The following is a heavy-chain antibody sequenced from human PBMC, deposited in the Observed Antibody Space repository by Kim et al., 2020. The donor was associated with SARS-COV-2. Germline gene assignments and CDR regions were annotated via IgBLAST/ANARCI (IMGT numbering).Heavy chain of an antibody. CDR2: INEDGSKT. J-gene: IGHJ4*02. CDR1: GFTFRSYW. D-gene: IGHD2-15*01. Sequence: GGSLRLSCAASGFTFRSYWMTWVRQAPGKGPEWVSHINEDGSKTYYVDSVKGRFTISRDNAKNSLYLQMNNLRADDTAVYYCARGALRYSRDYWGQGTLVIVSS. CDR3: ARGALRYSRDY. V-gene: IGHV3-7*01.